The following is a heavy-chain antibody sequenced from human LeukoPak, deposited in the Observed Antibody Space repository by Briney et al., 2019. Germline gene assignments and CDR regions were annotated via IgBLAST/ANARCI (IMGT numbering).Heavy chain of an antibody. Sequence: SETLSLTCTVSGGSISSCYWSWIRQPPGKGLEWIGYIYYSGSTNYNPSLKSRVTISVDTSKNQFSLKLSSVTAADTAVYYCAKDQTFEDYYMDVWGKGTTVTVSS. CDR3: AKDQTFEDYYMDV. CDR1: GGSISSCY. J-gene: IGHJ6*03. D-gene: IGHD2/OR15-2a*01. CDR2: IYYSGST. V-gene: IGHV4-59*01.